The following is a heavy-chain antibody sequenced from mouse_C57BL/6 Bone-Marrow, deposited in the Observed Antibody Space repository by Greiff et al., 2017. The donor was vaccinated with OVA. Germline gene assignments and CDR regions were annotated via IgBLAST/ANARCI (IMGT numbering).Heavy chain of an antibody. CDR2: ISNGGGST. CDR3: AIYGAY. CDR1: GFTFSDYY. Sequence: EVQRVESGGGLVQPGGSLKLSCAASGFTFSDYYMYWVRQTPEKRLEWVAYISNGGGSTYYPDTVKGRFTISRDNAKNTLYLQMSRLKSEDTAMYYCAIYGAYWGQGTLVTVSA. D-gene: IGHD1-1*02. J-gene: IGHJ3*01. V-gene: IGHV5-12*01.